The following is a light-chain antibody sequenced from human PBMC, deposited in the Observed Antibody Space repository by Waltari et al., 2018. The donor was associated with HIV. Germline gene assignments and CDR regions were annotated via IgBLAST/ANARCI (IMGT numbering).Light chain of an antibody. V-gene: IGKV4-1*01. Sequence: DIVMSQSPDSLAVSLGERATISCKSSQTVLYNSNNKNHLAWYQQKAGQPPKLLIYWASIREIGVPERFTGSGSGTDFNLTISSLRADDVAVYYCQQFFTFPRTFGQGTKVEI. CDR1: QTVLYNSNNKNH. CDR3: QQFFTFPRT. CDR2: WAS. J-gene: IGKJ1*01.